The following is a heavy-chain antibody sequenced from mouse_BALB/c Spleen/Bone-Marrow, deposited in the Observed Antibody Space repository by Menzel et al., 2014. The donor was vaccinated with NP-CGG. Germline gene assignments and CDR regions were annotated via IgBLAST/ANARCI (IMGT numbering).Heavy chain of an antibody. CDR2: INPSNGGT. CDR1: GYSFTRYY. J-gene: IGHJ1*01. V-gene: IGHV1S81*02. CDR3: TRSNYGYWYFDV. Sequence: AQLQQSGAELVKPGASVKLSCKASGYSFTRYYMYWVKQRPGQGLEWIGEINPSNGGTNFNEKFKSKATLTVGKSSSTAYMQFSSLTSEDSAVYYCTRSNYGYWYFDVWGAGTTVTVSS. D-gene: IGHD1-1*01.